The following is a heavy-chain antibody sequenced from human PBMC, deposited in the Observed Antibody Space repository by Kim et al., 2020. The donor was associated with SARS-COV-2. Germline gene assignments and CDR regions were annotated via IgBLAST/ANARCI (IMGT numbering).Heavy chain of an antibody. V-gene: IGHV3-74*01. D-gene: IGHD6-13*01. Sequence: GGSLRLSCAASGFTFSNYWMHWVRQASGKGLVWVSRIRSDGGGTLYADSVEGRFTISRDNAKTTLYLQMNSLRGEDTAVYYCVRGLGPASNSWFYWGQGTLVTVSS. CDR1: GFTFSNYW. J-gene: IGHJ4*02. CDR3: VRGLGPASNSWFY. CDR2: IRSDGGGT.